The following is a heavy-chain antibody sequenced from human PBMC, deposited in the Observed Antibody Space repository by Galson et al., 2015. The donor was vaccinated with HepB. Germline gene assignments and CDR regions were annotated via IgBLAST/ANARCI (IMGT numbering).Heavy chain of an antibody. CDR2: ISSSTYIT. V-gene: IGHV3-48*01. CDR1: GFTFSAYN. CDR3: ARDGHAPLDI. J-gene: IGHJ3*02. Sequence: PLRLSCAASGFTFSAYNMNWVRQAPGKGLEWVSYISSSTYITYYADSVKGRFTISRDNAKNSLYLQMNSLRAEDTAVYYCARDGHAPLDIWGQGTMVTVSS.